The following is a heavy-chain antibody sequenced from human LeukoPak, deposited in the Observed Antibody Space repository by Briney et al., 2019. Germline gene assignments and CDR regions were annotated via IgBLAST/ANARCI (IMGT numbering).Heavy chain of an antibody. D-gene: IGHD5-12*01. CDR2: IKQDGSEK. CDR3: ARVRGYSGYDWYFDL. CDR1: GFTFSTHW. J-gene: IGHJ2*01. V-gene: IGHV3-7*05. Sequence: PGGSLRLSCAVSGFTFSTHWMSWVRQAPGKGLEWVAYIKQDGSEKYYVDSVKGRFTISRDNAKNSLYLQMNSLRAEDTAVYYCARVRGYSGYDWYFDLWGRGTLVTVSS.